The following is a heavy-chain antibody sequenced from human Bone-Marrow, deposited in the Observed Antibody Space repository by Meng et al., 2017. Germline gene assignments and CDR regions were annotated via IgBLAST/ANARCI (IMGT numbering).Heavy chain of an antibody. CDR1: GGSISSGDFY. Sequence: QLQLQELGPGLVKPSQTLSLTCTVPGGSISSGDFYWCWIRQPPGKGLEWTGYIYNSGSTYYNPSLKSRVTISVDTSKNQFSLKLRFVTAADTAVYYCAREGRSHQVGVSVYWGQGNLVTVSS. J-gene: IGHJ4*02. CDR3: AREGRSHQVGVSVY. V-gene: IGHV4-30-4*01. D-gene: IGHD2-21*01. CDR2: IYNSGST.